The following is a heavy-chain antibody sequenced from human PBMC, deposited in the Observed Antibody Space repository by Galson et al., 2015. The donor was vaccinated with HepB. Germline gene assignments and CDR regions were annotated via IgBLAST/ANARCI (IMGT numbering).Heavy chain of an antibody. J-gene: IGHJ6*02. V-gene: IGHV3-11*06. CDR3: ARDIAAADTFYYYYGMDV. CDR2: ISSSSSYT. CDR1: GFTFSDYY. Sequence: SLRLSCAASGFTFSDYYMSWIRQAPGKGLEWVSYISSSSSYTNYADSVKGRFTISRDNAKNSLYLQMNSLRAEDTAVYYCARDIAAADTFYYYYGMDVWGQGTTVTVSS. D-gene: IGHD6-13*01.